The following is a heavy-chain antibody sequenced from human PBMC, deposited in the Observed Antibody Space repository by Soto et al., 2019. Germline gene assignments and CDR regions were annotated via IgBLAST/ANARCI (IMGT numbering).Heavy chain of an antibody. CDR2: ITGGSGFT. J-gene: IGHJ4*02. D-gene: IGHD1-26*01. CDR1: GFTFSTFA. CDR3: AKSGPTNYFDF. Sequence: EVQLLESGGGFVQPGGSLRLSCAASGFTFSTFAMNWVRQAPGKGLAWGSGITGGSGFTFYADSVKGRVTISRDDSENTLFLQMSSLRAEDTAKYYCAKSGPTNYFDFWGQGTLVTVSS. V-gene: IGHV3-23*01.